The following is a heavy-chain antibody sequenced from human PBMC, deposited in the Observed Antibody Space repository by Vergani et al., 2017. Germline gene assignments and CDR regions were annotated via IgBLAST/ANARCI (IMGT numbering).Heavy chain of an antibody. Sequence: QVLLVQSGAEVKKPGASVRVSCKTSGYTFTNYYIHWVRQAPGQGLEWMGIINPSGGSTTYAQQFQGRVTITADKSTSTAYMELSSLRSEDTAVYYCARADYGSGSYYLRGGWFDPWGQGTLVTVSS. CDR2: INPSGGST. V-gene: IGHV1-46*01. CDR1: GYTFTNYY. CDR3: ARADYGSGSYYLRGGWFDP. D-gene: IGHD3-10*01. J-gene: IGHJ5*02.